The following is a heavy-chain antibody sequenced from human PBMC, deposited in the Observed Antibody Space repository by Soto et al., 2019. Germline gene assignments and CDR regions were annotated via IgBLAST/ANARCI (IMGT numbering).Heavy chain of an antibody. D-gene: IGHD6-6*01. CDR2: ISSSSSYI. CDR3: AIGLKYRPWCYVDD. V-gene: IGHV3-21*01. Sequence: GGSLRLSCAASGFTFSNSSMNWVRQAPGKGLEWVSSISSSSSYIHYADSVKGRFTISRDNAKNSVYLQMTSLRAEDTAVYYCAIGLKYRPWCYVDDWGQGTLVSDSS. CDR1: GFTFSNSS. J-gene: IGHJ4*02.